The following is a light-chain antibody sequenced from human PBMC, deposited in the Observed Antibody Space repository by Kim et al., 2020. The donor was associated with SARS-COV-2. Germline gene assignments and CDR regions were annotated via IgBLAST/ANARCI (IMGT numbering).Light chain of an antibody. Sequence: SYELTQPPSVSVSPGQTASITCSGDKLGDKYACWYQQKPGQPPVLVIYQDSKRPSGIPERFSGSNSGNTATLTISGTQAMDEADYYCLAWDSSIVVFGGG. CDR1: KLGDKY. CDR3: LAWDSSIVV. J-gene: IGLJ2*01. CDR2: QDS. V-gene: IGLV3-1*01.